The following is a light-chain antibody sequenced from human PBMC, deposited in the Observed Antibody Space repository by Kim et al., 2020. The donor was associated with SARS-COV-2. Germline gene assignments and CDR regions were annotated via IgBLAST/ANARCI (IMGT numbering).Light chain of an antibody. J-gene: IGLJ1*01. V-gene: IGLV2-18*02. CDR2: EVS. Sequence: QSALTQPPSVSGSPGQSVTISCTGTSSDVGSYNRVSWYQQPPGTAPKLMIYEVSNRPSGVPDRFSGSKSGNTASLTISGLQAEDGADYYCSSYTSSSTYVFGTGTKVTVL. CDR3: SSYTSSSTYV. CDR1: SSDVGSYNR.